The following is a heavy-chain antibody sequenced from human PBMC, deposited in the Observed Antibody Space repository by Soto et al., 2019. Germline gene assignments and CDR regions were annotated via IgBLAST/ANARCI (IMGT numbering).Heavy chain of an antibody. Sequence: QVQLQESGPGLVKPSETLSLTCTVSGGSMSPYYWSWIRQPPGKGLEWIGYVSYSGSTNCIPSLKSRVTMSVDTSKNQFSLSLTSVTAADTAVYYCARDRLASTGWPEAWGQGTLVTASS. J-gene: IGHJ5*02. D-gene: IGHD3-3*02. CDR1: GGSMSPYY. CDR3: ARDRLASTGWPEA. CDR2: VSYSGST. V-gene: IGHV4-59*01.